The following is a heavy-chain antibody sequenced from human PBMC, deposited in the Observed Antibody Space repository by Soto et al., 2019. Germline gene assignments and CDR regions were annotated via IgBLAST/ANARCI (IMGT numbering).Heavy chain of an antibody. Sequence: PSETLSLTCTVSGASTRTDRYYWSWIRQPPGKGLQWIAHISYSEPTYYNPSLRRRAFFSAVLSMNQYSLNLSSVTAADTAVCYCAGVEYGFRGVIRNDY. J-gene: IGHJ4*01. D-gene: IGHD3-10*01. CDR1: GASTRTDRYY. CDR3: AGVEYGFRGVIRNDY. CDR2: ISYSEPT. V-gene: IGHV4-30-4*01.